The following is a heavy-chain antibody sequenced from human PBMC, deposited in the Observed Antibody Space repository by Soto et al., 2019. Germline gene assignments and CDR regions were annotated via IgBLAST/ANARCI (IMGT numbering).Heavy chain of an antibody. CDR1: GSTFSSYE. CDR3: ARATLDYWFDP. D-gene: IGHD3-3*01. CDR2: ISSSGSTI. Sequence: PGGSLRLSCAASGSTFSSYEMNWVRQAPGKGLEWVSYISSSGSTIYYADSVKGRFTISRDNAKNSLYLQMNSLRAEDTAVYYCARATLDYWFDPWGQGTLVTVSS. J-gene: IGHJ5*02. V-gene: IGHV3-48*03.